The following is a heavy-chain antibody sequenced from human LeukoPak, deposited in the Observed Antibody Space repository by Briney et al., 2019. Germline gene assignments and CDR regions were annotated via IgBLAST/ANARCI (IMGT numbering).Heavy chain of an antibody. CDR1: GFTFSSYA. J-gene: IGHJ4*02. V-gene: IGHV3-23*01. CDR2: ISGSGGST. Sequence: PGGSLRLSCAASGFTFSSYAVNWVRQAPGKGLEWVSAISGSGGSTYYADSVKGRFTISRDNSKNTLFLQMNSLRAEDTAVYYCAKDLRRSWRNFDYWGQGTLVTVSS. D-gene: IGHD5-24*01. CDR3: AKDLRRSWRNFDY.